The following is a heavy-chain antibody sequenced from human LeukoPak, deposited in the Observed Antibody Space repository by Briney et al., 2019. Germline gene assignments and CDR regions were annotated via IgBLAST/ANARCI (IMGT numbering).Heavy chain of an antibody. D-gene: IGHD7-27*01. CDR1: GGSISSYY. V-gene: IGHV4-4*07. Sequence: KPSETLSLTCTVSGGSISSYYWSWIRQPAGKGLEWIGRIYTSGSTNYNPSLKSRVTMSVDTSKNQFSLKLSSVTAADTAVYYCARLAGDLHYYYYYMDVWGKGTTVTVSS. CDR2: IYTSGST. J-gene: IGHJ6*03. CDR3: ARLAGDLHYYYYYMDV.